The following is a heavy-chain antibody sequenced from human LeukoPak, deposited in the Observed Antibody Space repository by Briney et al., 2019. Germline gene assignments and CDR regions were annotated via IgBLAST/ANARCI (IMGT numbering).Heavy chain of an antibody. D-gene: IGHD6-13*01. V-gene: IGHV3-48*02. Sequence: GGSLRLSCAASGFTFSTYNMNWVRQAPGKGLEWVSYISSSSSIIYYADSVKGRFTISRDNAKNSLYLQMNSLRDEDTAVYYCARDHYSRNDHWGQGTPVTVSS. CDR3: ARDHYSRNDH. CDR1: GFTFSTYN. J-gene: IGHJ4*02. CDR2: ISSSSSII.